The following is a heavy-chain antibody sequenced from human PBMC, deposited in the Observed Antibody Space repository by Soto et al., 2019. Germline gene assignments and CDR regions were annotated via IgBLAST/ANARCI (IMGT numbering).Heavy chain of an antibody. CDR3: ARDGPYYGSGSYYTAGGYGMDV. CDR2: INPNSGGT. V-gene: IGHV1-2*04. J-gene: IGHJ6*02. CDR1: GYTFTGYY. Sequence: ASVKVSCKASGYTFTGYYMHWVRQAPGQGLEWMGWINPNSGGTNYAQKFQGWVTMTRDTSVSTAYMELSRLRSDDTAVYYCARDGPYYGSGSYYTAGGYGMDVWGQGTTVTAP. D-gene: IGHD3-10*01.